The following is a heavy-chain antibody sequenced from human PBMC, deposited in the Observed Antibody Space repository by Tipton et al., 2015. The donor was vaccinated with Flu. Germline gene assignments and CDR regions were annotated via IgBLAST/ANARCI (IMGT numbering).Heavy chain of an antibody. Sequence: GLVKPSETLSLTCTVSDGSISSSNYYWGWIRQPPGMGLEWIGIIYYSGITSYNPSLKSRVTISEDTSKNQFSLNLSSVTAADTAVYYCARVGAVTMVRGLAFDAFDIWGLGTMVAVSS. V-gene: IGHV4-39*07. J-gene: IGHJ3*02. D-gene: IGHD3-10*01. CDR2: IYYSGIT. CDR1: DGSISSSNYY. CDR3: ARVGAVTMVRGLAFDAFDI.